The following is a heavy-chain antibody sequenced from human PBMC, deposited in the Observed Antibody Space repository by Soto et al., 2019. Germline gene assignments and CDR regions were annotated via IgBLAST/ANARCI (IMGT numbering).Heavy chain of an antibody. D-gene: IGHD4-17*01. CDR1: RFTFSSYA. Sequence: AWSLRLSCAASRFTFSSYAMSWVRQAPGKGLEWVSAISGSGGSTYYADSVKGRFTISRDNSKNTLYLQMNSLRAEDTAVYYCAKDRVGGYGGNSWFDPWGQGTLVTVSS. J-gene: IGHJ5*02. V-gene: IGHV3-23*01. CDR3: AKDRVGGYGGNSWFDP. CDR2: ISGSGGST.